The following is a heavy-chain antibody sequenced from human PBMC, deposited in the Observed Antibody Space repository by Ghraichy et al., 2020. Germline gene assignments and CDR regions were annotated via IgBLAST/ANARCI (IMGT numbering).Heavy chain of an antibody. D-gene: IGHD4-17*01. CDR1: GGSISSYY. CDR2: IYYSGST. J-gene: IGHJ4*02. V-gene: IGHV4-59*01. CDR3: ARSGSVYGDYEYYYFDY. Sequence: TLSLTCTVSGGSISSYYWSWIRQPPGKGLEWIGYIYYSGSTNYNPSLKSRVTISVDTSKNQFSLKLSSVTAADTAVYYCARSGSVYGDYEYYYFDYWGQGTLVTVSS.